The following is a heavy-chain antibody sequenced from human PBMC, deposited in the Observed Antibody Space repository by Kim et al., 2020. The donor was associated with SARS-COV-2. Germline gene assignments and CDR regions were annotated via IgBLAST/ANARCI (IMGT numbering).Heavy chain of an antibody. J-gene: IGHJ4*02. Sequence: NYAQKFQGRVTITADKSTSTAYMELSSLRSEDTAVYYCARDAGGDCYFDYWGQGTLVTVSS. CDR3: ARDAGGDCYFDY. D-gene: IGHD2-21*02. V-gene: IGHV1-69*04.